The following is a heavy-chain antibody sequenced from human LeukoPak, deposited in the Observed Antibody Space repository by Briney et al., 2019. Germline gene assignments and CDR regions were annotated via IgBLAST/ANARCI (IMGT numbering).Heavy chain of an antibody. V-gene: IGHV3-9*01. J-gene: IGHJ5*02. CDR3: TKPFGP. CDR1: GFTFDGYA. CDR2: ISWNSETI. Sequence: GGSLRLSCAASGFTFDGYAMPWVRQAPGKGLEWVSGISWNSETIGYADSVKGRFTISRDNDKNSLFLQMKSLRVEDTALYYCTKPFGPWGQGTLVTVSS.